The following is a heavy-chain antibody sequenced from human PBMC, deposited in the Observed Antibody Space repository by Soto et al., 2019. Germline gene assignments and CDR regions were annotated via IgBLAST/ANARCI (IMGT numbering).Heavy chain of an antibody. CDR2: IYYTGST. D-gene: IGHD2-15*01. J-gene: IGHJ4*02. CDR1: GDSINSYY. CDR3: ARSFGSKPERNTPAY. V-gene: IGHV4-59*01. Sequence: SETLSLTCTVSGDSINSYYWSWIRQPPGKGLEWIGYIYYTGSTNYNPSLKSRVSISVVTSRNQFSLRLRSVTAADPAVYFCARSFGSKPERNTPAYWGQGALVTVSS.